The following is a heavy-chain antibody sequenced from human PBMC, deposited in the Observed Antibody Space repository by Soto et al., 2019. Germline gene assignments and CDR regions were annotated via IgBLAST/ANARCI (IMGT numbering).Heavy chain of an antibody. Sequence: GGSLRLSGAASGFSVSTNYMTGFRQAPGKGLEWVSSIYIGGSTYYSDSAKSRFTISRHNSKYTLYLQMGLLRAEDPAVYYCGRKPDCGGDCFSGDVFDIWGQGTMVTVS. CDR3: GRKPDCGGDCFSGDVFDI. J-gene: IGHJ3*02. CDR1: GFSVSTNY. CDR2: IYIGGST. V-gene: IGHV3-53*01. D-gene: IGHD2-21*02.